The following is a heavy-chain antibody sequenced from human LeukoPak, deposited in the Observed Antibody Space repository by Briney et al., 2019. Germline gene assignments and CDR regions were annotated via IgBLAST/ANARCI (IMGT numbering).Heavy chain of an antibody. CDR2: INHSGST. D-gene: IGHD3-10*01. CDR1: GGSFSGYY. CDR3: ARGGSTMVRGTQSYFDY. Sequence: SETLSLTCAVYGGSFSGYYWSWIRQPPGKGLEWIGEINHSGSTNYNPSLKSRVTLSVHTSKNQFSLKLSSVTAADTAVYYCARGGSTMVRGTQSYFDYWGQGTLVTVSS. J-gene: IGHJ4*02. V-gene: IGHV4-34*01.